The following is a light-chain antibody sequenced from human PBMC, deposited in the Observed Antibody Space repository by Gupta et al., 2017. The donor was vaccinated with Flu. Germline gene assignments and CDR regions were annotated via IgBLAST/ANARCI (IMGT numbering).Light chain of an antibody. CDR1: SSDVGDYNF. J-gene: IGLJ1*01. CDR3: SSYTTRSTFCV. Sequence: QSALTQPASVSGSPGQSITISCTGSSSDVGDYNFVSWYQQHPGKAPKLMIYEVSHRPSGVSNRFSGSKSGNTASLTISGLQTEDEADYYCSSYTTRSTFCVFGTGTRVTVL. V-gene: IGLV2-14*01. CDR2: EVS.